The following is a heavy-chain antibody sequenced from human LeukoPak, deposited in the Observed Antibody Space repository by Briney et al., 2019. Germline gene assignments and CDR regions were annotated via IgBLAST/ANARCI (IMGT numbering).Heavy chain of an antibody. Sequence: ASVKVSCKASGGTFNSYAISWVRQAPGQGLEWMGGIIPIFGTTNYARKFRGRVTLTADKSTRTAYMELSSLRSDDTAVYYCARGVAGSYYYYYMDVWGKGTTVTISS. J-gene: IGHJ6*03. D-gene: IGHD6-19*01. V-gene: IGHV1-69*06. CDR1: GGTFNSYA. CDR3: ARGVAGSYYYYYMDV. CDR2: IIPIFGTT.